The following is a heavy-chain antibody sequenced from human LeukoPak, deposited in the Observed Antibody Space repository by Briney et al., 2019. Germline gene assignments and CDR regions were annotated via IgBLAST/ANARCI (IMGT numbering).Heavy chain of an antibody. CDR2: ISYDGSNR. D-gene: IGHD3-22*01. J-gene: IGHJ3*02. CDR1: GFTFSSYA. Sequence: GGSLRLSCAASGFTFSSYAMHWVRQAPGKGLEWVTVISYDGSNRYYADSVKGRFTISRDNSKNTLYLQMNSLRAEDTAVYYCAKSQRKRALITMIVKDAFDIWGQGTMVTVSS. CDR3: AKSQRKRALITMIVKDAFDI. V-gene: IGHV3-30*04.